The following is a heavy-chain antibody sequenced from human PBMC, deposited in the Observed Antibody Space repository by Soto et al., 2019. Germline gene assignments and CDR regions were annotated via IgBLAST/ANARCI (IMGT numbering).Heavy chain of an antibody. CDR2: IYSGGST. J-gene: IGHJ6*02. V-gene: IGHV3-53*01. D-gene: IGHD3-3*01. CDR3: AKDADFWSGLHYYAMDV. CDR1: GFTVSSNY. Sequence: EVQLVESRGGLIQPGGSLRLSCAASGFTVSSNYMSWVRQAPGKGLEWVSVIYSGGSTYYADSVKGRFTISRDNSKNTLFLQMNSLRAEDTAVYYCAKDADFWSGLHYYAMDVWGQGTTVTVSS.